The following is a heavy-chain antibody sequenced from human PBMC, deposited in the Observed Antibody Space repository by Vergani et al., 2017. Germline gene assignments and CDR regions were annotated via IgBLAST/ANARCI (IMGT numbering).Heavy chain of an antibody. CDR2: ISSSSSYI. J-gene: IGHJ6*02. V-gene: IGHV3-21*01. D-gene: IGHD3-10*01. Sequence: EVQLVESGGGLVKRGGSLRLSCAASGFTFSSYSMHWVRQAPGKGLEWVSSISSSSSYIHYSDSLKGRITISRDNAKSSLYLQMNSLRAEDTGVYYCARDRYYVGSGSYPYVYYYGLDVWGQGTAVTVSS. CDR3: ARDRYYVGSGSYPYVYYYGLDV. CDR1: GFTFSSYS.